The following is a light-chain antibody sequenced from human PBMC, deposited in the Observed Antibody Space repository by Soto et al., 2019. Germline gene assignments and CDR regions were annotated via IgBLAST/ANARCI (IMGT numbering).Light chain of an antibody. CDR1: QSPIYSDGNTY. Sequence: EIVMTQTPLSLPVTLGQPASISCRSSQSPIYSDGNTYLSWLQQRPGQPPRLLIHKISNRLSGVPDRFSARGGGTDFTLKTSSVEAEDVGIYYCMQAEQFPLSFGQGPKLEIK. CDR3: MQAEQFPLS. CDR2: KIS. V-gene: IGKV2-24*01. J-gene: IGKJ2*03.